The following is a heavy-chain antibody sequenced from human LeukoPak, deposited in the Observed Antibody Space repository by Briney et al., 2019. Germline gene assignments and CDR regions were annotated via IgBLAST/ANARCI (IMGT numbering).Heavy chain of an antibody. CDR1: GFTFSNYA. CDR3: AREDSSSWSLGY. J-gene: IGHJ4*02. CDR2: ISSGSGTT. V-gene: IGHV3-23*01. D-gene: IGHD6-13*01. Sequence: GGSLRLSCATSGFTFSNYAMNWVRQAPGMGLQWVSAISSGSGTTYYADSVKGRFTVSRDNSKNTLYLQMNSLRAEDTAVYYCAREDSSSWSLGYWGQGTLVTVSS.